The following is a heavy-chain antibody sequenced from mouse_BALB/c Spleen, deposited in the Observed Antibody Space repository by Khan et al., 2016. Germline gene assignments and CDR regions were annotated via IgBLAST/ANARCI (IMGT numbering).Heavy chain of an antibody. CDR2: ISSGGGST. D-gene: IGHD2-1*01. J-gene: IGHJ4*01. Sequence: EVELVESGGGLVKPGGSLKLSCAASGFAFSSYDMSWVRQTPEKRLEWVAYISSGGGSTYYPDTVKGRFTISRDNAKTTLYLQMSSLKSEDTAMYYGARQRYGNYYYYAMDYWGQGTSVTVSS. CDR1: GFAFSSYD. V-gene: IGHV5-12-1*01. CDR3: ARQRYGNYYYYAMDY.